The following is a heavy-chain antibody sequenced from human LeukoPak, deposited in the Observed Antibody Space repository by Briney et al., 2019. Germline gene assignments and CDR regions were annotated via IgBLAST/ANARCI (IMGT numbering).Heavy chain of an antibody. CDR1: GFTFSSYA. CDR3: AKDLLPGYYYGSGSHPTPLDAFDI. Sequence: GGSLRLSCAASGFTFSSYAMSWVRQAPGKGLEWVSAISGSGGSTYYADSVKGRFTISRDNSKNTLYLQMNSLRAEDTAVYYCAKDLLPGYYYGSGSHPTPLDAFDIWGQGTMVTVSS. J-gene: IGHJ3*02. D-gene: IGHD3-10*01. V-gene: IGHV3-23*01. CDR2: ISGSGGST.